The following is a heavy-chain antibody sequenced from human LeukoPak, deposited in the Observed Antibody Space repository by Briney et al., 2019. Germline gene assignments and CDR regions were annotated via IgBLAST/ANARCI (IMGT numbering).Heavy chain of an antibody. CDR3: ARALSSLTSLFDY. CDR1: GFTFSSYS. J-gene: IGHJ4*02. D-gene: IGHD6-13*01. CDR2: ISSSSSYI. Sequence: PGGSLRLSCAASGFTFSSYSMNWVRQAPGKGLEWVSSISSSSSYIYYADSVKGRFTISRDNAKNSLYLQMNSLRAEDTAVYYCARALSSLTSLFDYWGQGTLVTVSS. V-gene: IGHV3-21*01.